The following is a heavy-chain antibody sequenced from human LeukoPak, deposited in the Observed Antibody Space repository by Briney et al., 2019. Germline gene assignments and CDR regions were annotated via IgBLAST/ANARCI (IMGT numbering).Heavy chain of an antibody. CDR1: GGSISSSSYY. D-gene: IGHD3-10*01. J-gene: IGHJ4*02. CDR2: IYYSGST. V-gene: IGHV4-39*07. Sequence: PSETLSLTCTVPGGSISSSSYYWGWIRQPPGKGLEWIGSIYYSGSTYYNPSLKSRVTISVDTSRNQFSLKLSSVTAADTAVYYCARDARVQKWFGELLKTTTYYFDYWGQGTLVTVSS. CDR3: ARDARVQKWFGELLKTTTYYFDY.